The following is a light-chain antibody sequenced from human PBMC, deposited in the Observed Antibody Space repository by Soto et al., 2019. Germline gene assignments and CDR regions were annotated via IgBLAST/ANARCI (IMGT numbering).Light chain of an antibody. CDR1: ETISSW. CDR3: QRYNSLWT. Sequence: IQVPHCLYTLSAYILGGVSIKFLASETISSWLAWYQLKEGKAPKLLMYYASSLESGVPPRYSGSGSGTEFTPTISSLQPDDLATYYCQRYNSLWTFGQGTKVDIK. V-gene: IGKV1-5*01. CDR2: YAS. J-gene: IGKJ1*01.